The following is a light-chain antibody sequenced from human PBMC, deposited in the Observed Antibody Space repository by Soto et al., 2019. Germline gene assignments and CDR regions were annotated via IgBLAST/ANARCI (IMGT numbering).Light chain of an antibody. CDR2: AAS. V-gene: IGKV1-16*01. CDR3: QQYYSYPYT. J-gene: IGKJ5*01. Sequence: DIQMTHSPSSLSASVGDRVAITCPASQDISNYLNWYQQKPGKAPKLLIYAASTLQSGVPTRFSGSGSGTDFALTISCLQSEDFATYYCQQYYSYPYTFGQGTRLEIK. CDR1: QDISNY.